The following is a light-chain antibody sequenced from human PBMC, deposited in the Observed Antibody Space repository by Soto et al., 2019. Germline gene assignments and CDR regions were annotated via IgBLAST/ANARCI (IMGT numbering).Light chain of an antibody. V-gene: IGLV1-44*01. J-gene: IGLJ2*01. CDR1: SFNIGSNS. Sequence: QLVLTQPPSASGTPGQRVTMSCSGSSFNIGSNSVNWYHQLPGTAPKLLIFNNDQRPSGVPDRFSGSKSGTSASLAISGLQSEDEADYYCAAWDDSLNGVLFGGGTKLTVL. CDR2: NND. CDR3: AAWDDSLNGVL.